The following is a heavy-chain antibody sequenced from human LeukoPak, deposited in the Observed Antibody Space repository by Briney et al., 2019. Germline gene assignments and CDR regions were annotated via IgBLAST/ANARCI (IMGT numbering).Heavy chain of an antibody. J-gene: IGHJ4*02. CDR1: GFTFSSYA. Sequence: PGGSLRLSCAASGFTFSSYAMIWVRQAPGKGLEWVSGISGSGDTYYAASVKGRFTISRDNSKNTLYLQMNSLRGDDKAVYYCEKPHYGSGSYYTDDYWGQGTLVTVSS. D-gene: IGHD3-10*01. V-gene: IGHV3-23*01. CDR3: EKPHYGSGSYYTDDY. CDR2: ISGSGDT.